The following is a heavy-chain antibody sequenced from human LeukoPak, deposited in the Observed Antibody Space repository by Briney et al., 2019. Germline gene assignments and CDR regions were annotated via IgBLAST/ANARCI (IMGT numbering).Heavy chain of an antibody. D-gene: IGHD4-17*01. V-gene: IGHV3-30*02. Sequence: GGSLRLSCAASGFTFSSYGTHWVRQAPGKGLEWVAFIRYDGSNKYYADSVKGRFTISRDNSKNTLYLQMNSLRAEDTAVYYCAPLPSTTVTTIGYFDYWGQGTLVTVSS. CDR1: GFTFSSYG. CDR2: IRYDGSNK. CDR3: APLPSTTVTTIGYFDY. J-gene: IGHJ4*02.